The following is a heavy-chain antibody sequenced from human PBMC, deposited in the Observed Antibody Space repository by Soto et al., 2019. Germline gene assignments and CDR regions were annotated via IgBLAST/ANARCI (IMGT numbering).Heavy chain of an antibody. J-gene: IGHJ5*02. CDR1: GGTFSSYA. Sequence: QVQLVQSGAEVKKPGSSVKVSCKASGGTFSSYAISWVRQAPGQGLEWMGGIIPIFGTANYAQKFQGRVTXTXDXSPXTAYMELSSLRSEDTAVYYCARRATVTKMPGWFDPWGQGTLVTVSS. CDR3: ARRATVTKMPGWFDP. CDR2: IIPIFGTA. D-gene: IGHD4-17*01. V-gene: IGHV1-69*05.